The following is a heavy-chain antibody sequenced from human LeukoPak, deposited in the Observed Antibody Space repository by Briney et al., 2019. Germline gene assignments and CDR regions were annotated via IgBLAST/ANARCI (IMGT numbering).Heavy chain of an antibody. CDR1: GGSVSRSSFY. CDR3: ARGHVLLWFGELLSDYYYGMDV. Sequence: PSETLSLTCTVSGGSVSRSSFYWGWIRQPPGKGLEWIGNIYYSGSTNYNPSLKSRVTISVDTSKNQFSLKLSSVTAADTAVYYCARGHVLLWFGELLSDYYYGMDVWGQGTTVTVSS. CDR2: IYYSGST. V-gene: IGHV4-39*07. D-gene: IGHD3-10*01. J-gene: IGHJ6*02.